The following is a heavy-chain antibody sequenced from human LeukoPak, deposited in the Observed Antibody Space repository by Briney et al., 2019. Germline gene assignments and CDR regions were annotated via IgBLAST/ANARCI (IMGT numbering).Heavy chain of an antibody. D-gene: IGHD2-21*02. J-gene: IGHJ4*02. CDR1: GYTFSDYG. V-gene: IGHV1-18*01. Sequence: GASVKVSCKTSGYTFSDYGISWVRQAPGQGLEWMGWISPYNGNRKYAQKVQGRVTITTDTSTSTAFMELRSLRSDDTAVYYCARVRVIVVSDYCGGDCSSDYWGQGTLITVSS. CDR2: ISPYNGNR. CDR3: ARVRVIVVSDYCGGDCSSDY.